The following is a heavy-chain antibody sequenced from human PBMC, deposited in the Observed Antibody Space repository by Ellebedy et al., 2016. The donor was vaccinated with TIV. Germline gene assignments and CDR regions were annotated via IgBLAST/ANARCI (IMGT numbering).Heavy chain of an antibody. CDR2: ISGSGGST. J-gene: IGHJ6*02. V-gene: IGHV3-23*01. CDR1: GFTFSSYA. Sequence: GESLKISCAASGFTFSSYAMSWVRQAPGKGLEWVSAISGSGGSTYYADSVKGRFTISRDNSKNTLYLQMKSLRAEDTAVYYCARLLGEMGYYYGMDVWGQGTTVTVSS. D-gene: IGHD3-10*01. CDR3: ARLLGEMGYYYGMDV.